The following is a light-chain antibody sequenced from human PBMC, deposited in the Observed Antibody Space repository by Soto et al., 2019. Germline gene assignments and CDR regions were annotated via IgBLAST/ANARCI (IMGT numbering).Light chain of an antibody. V-gene: IGKV4-1*01. CDR3: QQYYSPPW. CDR2: WAS. Sequence: DIVMTQSPDSLAVSLGERATINCKSSQSVLYSSNNKNYLAWYQQKPGQPPKLLIYWASTRESGVPDRFSGSGSGTDFTLTISSLQAEDVAVYYCQQYYSPPWFGPGTKVDIK. CDR1: QSVLYSSNNKNY. J-gene: IGKJ3*01.